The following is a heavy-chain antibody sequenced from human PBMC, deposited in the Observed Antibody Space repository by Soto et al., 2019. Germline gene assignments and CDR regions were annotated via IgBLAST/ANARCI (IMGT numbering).Heavy chain of an antibody. CDR2: ISSSSSYI. V-gene: IGHV3-21*01. CDR1: GFTFSSYS. CDR3: ARTISDYDILTGYYYFDY. J-gene: IGHJ4*02. Sequence: ESGGGLVKPGGSLRLSCAASGFTFSSYSMNWVRQAPGKGLEWVSSISSSSSYIYYADSVKGRFTISRDNAKNSLYLQMNSLRAEDTAVYYCARTISDYDILTGYYYFDYWGQGTLVTVSS. D-gene: IGHD3-9*01.